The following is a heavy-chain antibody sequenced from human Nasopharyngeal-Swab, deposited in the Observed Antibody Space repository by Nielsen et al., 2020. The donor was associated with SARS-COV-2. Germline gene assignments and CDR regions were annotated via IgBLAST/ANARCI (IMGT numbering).Heavy chain of an antibody. Sequence: WIRQPPGKGLEWVSGISWNSGSIGYADSVKGRFTISRDNAKNSLYLQMNSLRAEDTALYYGAKVVAAHYYYYGMDVWGQGTTVTVSS. J-gene: IGHJ6*02. D-gene: IGHD2-15*01. V-gene: IGHV3-9*01. CDR3: AKVVAAHYYYYGMDV. CDR2: ISWNSGSI.